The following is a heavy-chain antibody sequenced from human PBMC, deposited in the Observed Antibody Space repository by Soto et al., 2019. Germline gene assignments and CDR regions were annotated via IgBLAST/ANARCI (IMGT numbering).Heavy chain of an antibody. Sequence: EASVKVSCTASGYPFTNYYMHWVRQAPGQGLEWMGRLNPSGDSTTYAQKFQGRVTMTRDTSTSTVYIELSSLRSEDTAVYYCARDWELGYWGQGTLVTVSS. CDR3: ARDWELGY. V-gene: IGHV1-46*01. CDR1: GYPFTNYY. D-gene: IGHD1-7*01. J-gene: IGHJ4*02. CDR2: LNPSGDST.